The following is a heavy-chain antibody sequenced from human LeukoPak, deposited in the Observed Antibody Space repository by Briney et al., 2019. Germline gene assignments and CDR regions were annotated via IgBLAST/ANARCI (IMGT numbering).Heavy chain of an antibody. Sequence: SETLSLTCTVSGYSISSGYYWGWIRQPPGKGLEWIGSIYHSGSTYYNPSLKSRVTISVDTSKNQFSLNLNSVTAADTAVYYCARHQYQLSALDYWGQGTLVTVSS. V-gene: IGHV4-38-2*02. D-gene: IGHD2-2*01. CDR1: GYSISSGYY. J-gene: IGHJ4*02. CDR3: ARHQYQLSALDY. CDR2: IYHSGST.